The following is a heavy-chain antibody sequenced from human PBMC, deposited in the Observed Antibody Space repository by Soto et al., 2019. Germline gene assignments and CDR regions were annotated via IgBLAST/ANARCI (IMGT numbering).Heavy chain of an antibody. CDR1: GGSISSSNW. V-gene: IGHV4-4*02. J-gene: IGHJ4*02. Sequence: SETLSLTCAVSGGSISSSNWWSWIRQPPGQGLEWIGEMHHSGSTNYNPSLKSRVTISVDKSKNQFSLKLTSVTAADTAVYYCAREKITGLFDYWGQGTLVTVSS. D-gene: IGHD2-8*02. CDR2: MHHSGST. CDR3: AREKITGLFDY.